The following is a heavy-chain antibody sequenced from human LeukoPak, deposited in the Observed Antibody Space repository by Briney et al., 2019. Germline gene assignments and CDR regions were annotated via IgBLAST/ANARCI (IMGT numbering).Heavy chain of an antibody. V-gene: IGHV3-7*01. CDR1: GFTFSSYG. J-gene: IGHJ4*02. Sequence: GGSLRLSCAASGFTFSSYGMSWVRQAPGKGLEWVANIKKDGSEKNYVDSVKGRFTISRDNAKKSLYLQMNSLRAEDTAMYYCARHLSGVTGYTYGRGIDYWGQGTLVTVSS. D-gene: IGHD5-18*01. CDR2: IKKDGSEK. CDR3: ARHLSGVTGYTYGRGIDY.